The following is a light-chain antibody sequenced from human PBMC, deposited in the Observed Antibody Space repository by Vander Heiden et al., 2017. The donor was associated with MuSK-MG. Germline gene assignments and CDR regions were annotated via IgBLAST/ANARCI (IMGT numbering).Light chain of an antibody. Sequence: DIQMTQSPSSLSASVGDTITITCRASQALNAWLAWYQQKPAQAPKSLIYGTSNLESAVPSRFSGGRSGADFTLTITSLQPEDFATYYCRQDDIYPHTFGGGTKVEIK. V-gene: IGKV1D-16*01. J-gene: IGKJ4*01. CDR2: GTS. CDR1: QALNAW. CDR3: RQDDIYPHT.